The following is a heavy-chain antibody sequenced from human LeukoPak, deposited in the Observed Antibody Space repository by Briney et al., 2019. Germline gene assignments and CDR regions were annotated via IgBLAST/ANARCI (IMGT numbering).Heavy chain of an antibody. CDR1: GGSISSYY. D-gene: IGHD3-10*01. V-gene: IGHV4-59*08. Sequence: SETLSLTCTVSGGSISSYYWSWIRQPPGKGLEWIGYIYYSGSTNYNPSLKSRVTISVDTSKNQFSLKLSSVTAADTAVYYCARRRVRGVIADAFDIWGQGTMVTVSS. CDR3: ARRRVRGVIADAFDI. J-gene: IGHJ3*02. CDR2: IYYSGST.